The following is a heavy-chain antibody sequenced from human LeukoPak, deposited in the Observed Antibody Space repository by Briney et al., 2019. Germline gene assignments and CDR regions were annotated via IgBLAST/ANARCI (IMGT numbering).Heavy chain of an antibody. D-gene: IGHD1-26*01. CDR1: GFSINTVYY. CDR3: ARPNNLGATTPYDY. J-gene: IGHJ4*02. Sequence: PSETLSLTCTVSGFSINTVYYWSWIRPPPGMAPEWIGSVFRTGNAYYNSSLKSRVTISVDASKNQFSLMLSSVTAADTAVYFCARPNNLGATTPYDYWGQGTLVTVSS. CDR2: VFRTGNA. V-gene: IGHV4-38-2*02.